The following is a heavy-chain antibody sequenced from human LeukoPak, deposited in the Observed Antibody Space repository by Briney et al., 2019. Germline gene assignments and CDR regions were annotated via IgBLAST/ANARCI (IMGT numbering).Heavy chain of an antibody. Sequence: GGSLRLSCAASGFTFSTYWMGWVRQAPGKGLEWVANIKEDGSEIYYVDSLKGRFTISRDNAKNSLYLQMNSLRAEDTAAYFCARGTSTWAAGVDYWGQGTLVTVSS. CDR2: IKEDGSEI. D-gene: IGHD2-8*02. CDR1: GFTFSTYW. CDR3: ARGTSTWAAGVDY. J-gene: IGHJ4*02. V-gene: IGHV3-7*04.